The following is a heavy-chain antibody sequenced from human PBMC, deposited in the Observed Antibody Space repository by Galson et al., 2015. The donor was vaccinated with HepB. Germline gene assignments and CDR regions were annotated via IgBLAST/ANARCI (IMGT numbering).Heavy chain of an antibody. Sequence: LRLSCAASGFAFDTHAMSWVRQAPGKGLEWIGYIYYSGSTSYNPSLKSRVTISVDTSKNQFSLNLSSVTAADTAVYYCASQTYYYSGMDVWGPGTTVTVSS. CDR3: ASQTYYYSGMDV. J-gene: IGHJ6*02. V-gene: IGHV4-59*11. CDR1: GFAFDTHA. CDR2: IYYSGST.